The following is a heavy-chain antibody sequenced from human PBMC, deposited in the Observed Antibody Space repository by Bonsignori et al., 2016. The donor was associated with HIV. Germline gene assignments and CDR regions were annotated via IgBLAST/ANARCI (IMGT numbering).Heavy chain of an antibody. Sequence: QLQLQESGPGLVKPSESLSLTCTVSGGSITGSYYYWDWIRQPPGKGLEWIGSTHYGGTTHYNPSLKSRVTVSKDTSKNQFSLELSSVTAADTAVYYCARGSDVYSYGRDVFPIWGQGTVVTVSS. D-gene: IGHD5-18*01. CDR2: THYGGTT. V-gene: IGHV4-39*07. CDR3: ARGSDVYSYGRDVFPI. CDR1: GGSITGSYYY. J-gene: IGHJ3*02.